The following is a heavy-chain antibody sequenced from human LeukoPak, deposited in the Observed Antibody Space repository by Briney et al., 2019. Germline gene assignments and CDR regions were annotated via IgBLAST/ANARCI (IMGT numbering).Heavy chain of an antibody. Sequence: SETLSLTCAVSYGSISSYYWSWIRQPPGKGLEWFGYISYSGSTNYNPSLENRVTISVDTSKSQFSLKLTSVTAADTAVYYCAGHGAYAGPFDYWGQGTLVTVSS. J-gene: IGHJ4*02. CDR1: YGSISSYY. CDR2: ISYSGST. V-gene: IGHV4-59*08. D-gene: IGHD4-23*01. CDR3: AGHGAYAGPFDY.